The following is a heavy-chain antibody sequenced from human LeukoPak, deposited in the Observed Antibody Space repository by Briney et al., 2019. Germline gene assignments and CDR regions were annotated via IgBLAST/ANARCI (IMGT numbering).Heavy chain of an antibody. CDR3: ARRPYYYDSSGYSPFGAFDI. J-gene: IGHJ3*02. Sequence: GESLMISCKGSGYSFTSYWIGWVRQMPGKGLEWMGIIYPGDSDTRYSPSFQGQVTISADKSISTAYLQWSSLKASDTAMYYCARRPYYYDSSGYSPFGAFDIWGQGTMVTVSS. CDR1: GYSFTSYW. V-gene: IGHV5-51*01. CDR2: IYPGDSDT. D-gene: IGHD3-22*01.